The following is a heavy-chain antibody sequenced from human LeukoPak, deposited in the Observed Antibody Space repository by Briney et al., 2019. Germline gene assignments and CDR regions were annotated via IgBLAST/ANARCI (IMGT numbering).Heavy chain of an antibody. V-gene: IGHV4-61*01. D-gene: IGHD5-18*01. Sequence: SETLCLTCTVSGGSVSSGSYYWSWIRQPPRKGLEWIGYIYYSGSINYNPSLKSRVTISVDTSKSQFSLKLYSVTAADTAVYYCARETRDTAMVGVFDYWGQGTLVTVSS. J-gene: IGHJ4*02. CDR3: ARETRDTAMVGVFDY. CDR1: GGSVSSGSYY. CDR2: IYYSGSI.